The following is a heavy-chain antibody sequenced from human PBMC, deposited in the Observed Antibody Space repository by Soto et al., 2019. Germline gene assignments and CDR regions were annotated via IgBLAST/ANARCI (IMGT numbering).Heavy chain of an antibody. CDR1: GYTFTSYG. CDR2: ISAYNGNT. D-gene: IGHD5-18*01. V-gene: IGHV1-18*01. CDR3: ARDSVDTANYAFDI. Sequence: GSVKVSCKASGYTFTSYGISWVRQAPGQGLEWMGWISAYNGNTNYAQKLQGRVTMTTDTSTSTAYMELRSLRSDDTAVYYCARDSVDTANYAFDIWGQGTMVTVSS. J-gene: IGHJ3*02.